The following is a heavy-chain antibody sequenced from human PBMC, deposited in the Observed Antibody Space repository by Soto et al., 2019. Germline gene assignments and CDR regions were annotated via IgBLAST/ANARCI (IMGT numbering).Heavy chain of an antibody. CDR2: ISSSSSYI. J-gene: IGHJ1*01. Sequence: EVQLVESGGGLVKPGGSLRLSCAASGFIFSSYSMNWVRQAPGKGLEWVSSISSSSSYIYYADSVKGRFTISRDNAKNSLYLQMNSLRAEDTAVYYCAREGAYCSGGSCYSAEYFQHWGQGTLVTVSS. CDR3: AREGAYCSGGSCYSAEYFQH. CDR1: GFIFSSYS. V-gene: IGHV3-21*01. D-gene: IGHD2-15*01.